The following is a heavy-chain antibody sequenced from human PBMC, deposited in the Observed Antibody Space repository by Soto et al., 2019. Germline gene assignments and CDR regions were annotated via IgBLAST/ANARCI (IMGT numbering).Heavy chain of an antibody. V-gene: IGHV3-23*01. Sequence: EVRLLESGGGLVQPGGSLRLSCAASGFTFSDHGMTWVRQAPGKGLEWVSSISNDAGRTFYADSVRGRFTVSRDSSNNTLYLQMNSLRAEDTAVYFCARPPLYSSGGYFDTWGQGTLVTVSS. J-gene: IGHJ4*02. CDR1: GFTFSDHG. CDR3: ARPPLYSSGGYFDT. CDR2: ISNDAGRT. D-gene: IGHD6-19*01.